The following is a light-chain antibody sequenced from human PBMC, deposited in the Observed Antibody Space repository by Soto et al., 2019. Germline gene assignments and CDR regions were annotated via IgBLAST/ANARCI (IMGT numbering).Light chain of an antibody. V-gene: IGKV3-20*01. CDR3: QQSGSSPYT. J-gene: IGKJ2*01. CDR1: QSVSSSY. CDR2: GAS. Sequence: ELVLTQSPGTLSLSPGERATLSCRASQSVSSSYLAWYQQKPGQAPRLLIYGASSRATGIPDRFSGSGSGTDFTLTTSRLEPEDFAVYYCQQSGSSPYTFGQGTKLEIK.